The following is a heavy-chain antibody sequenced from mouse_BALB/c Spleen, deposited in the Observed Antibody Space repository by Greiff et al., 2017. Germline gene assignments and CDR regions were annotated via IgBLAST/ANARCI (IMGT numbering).Heavy chain of an antibody. Sequence: EVQLVESGGGLVKPGGSLKLSCAASGFTFSSYAMSWVRQTPEKRLEWAASISSGGSTYYPDSVKGRFTISRDNARNILYLQMSSLRSEDTAMYYCARKGEYGKGFFAYWGQGTLVTVSA. J-gene: IGHJ3*01. CDR3: ARKGEYGKGFFAY. CDR2: ISSGGST. V-gene: IGHV5-6-5*01. CDR1: GFTFSSYA. D-gene: IGHD2-10*02.